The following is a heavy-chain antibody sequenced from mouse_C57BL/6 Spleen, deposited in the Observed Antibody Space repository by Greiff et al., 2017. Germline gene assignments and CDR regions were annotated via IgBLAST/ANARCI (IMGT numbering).Heavy chain of an antibody. V-gene: IGHV1-74*01. D-gene: IGHD2-2*01. CDR2: IHPSDSDT. J-gene: IGHJ4*01. CDR3: AISYGYFYAMDY. Sequence: QVQLKQPGAELVKPGASVKVSCKASGYTFTSYWMHWVKQRPGQGLEWIGRIHPSDSDTNYNQKFKGKATLTVDKSSSTAYMQLSSLTSEDSAVYYCAISYGYFYAMDYWGQGTSVTVSS. CDR1: GYTFTSYW.